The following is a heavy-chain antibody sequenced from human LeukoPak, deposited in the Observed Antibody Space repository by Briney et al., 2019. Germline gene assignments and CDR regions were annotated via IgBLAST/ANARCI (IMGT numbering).Heavy chain of an antibody. CDR3: ARVSSGHFDY. J-gene: IGHJ4*02. CDR2: MYNSGST. CDR1: GGSISSSGYY. Sequence: PSETLSLTCTVSGGSISSSGYYWGWIRQPPGKGLEWIGSMYNSGSTYYNPSLKSRVTISVDTSKNQFSLKLSSVTAADTAVYYCARVSSGHFDYWGQGTLVTVSS. V-gene: IGHV4-39*07. D-gene: IGHD6-25*01.